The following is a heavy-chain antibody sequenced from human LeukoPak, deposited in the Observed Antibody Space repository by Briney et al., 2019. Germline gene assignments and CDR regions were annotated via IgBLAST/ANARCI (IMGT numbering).Heavy chain of an antibody. Sequence: ASETLSLTCTVSGGSISSYYWSWIRQPPGKGLEWIGYIYYSGSTNYNPSLKSRVTISVDTSKNQFSLKLSSVTAADTAVYYCARGGPNYDYVWGSYRLRAFDIWGQGTMVTVSS. CDR3: ARGGPNYDYVWGSYRLRAFDI. V-gene: IGHV4-59*01. D-gene: IGHD3-16*02. CDR2: IYYSGST. J-gene: IGHJ3*02. CDR1: GGSISSYY.